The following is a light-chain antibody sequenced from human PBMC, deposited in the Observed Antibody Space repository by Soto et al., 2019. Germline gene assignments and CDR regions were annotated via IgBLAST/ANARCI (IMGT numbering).Light chain of an antibody. CDR3: QQYNSYGT. J-gene: IGKJ5*01. V-gene: IGKV1-5*01. CDR2: DAS. Sequence: DIQMTQSPSTLSASVGARVPITCRARQTISSWLAWFQQNPGKAPKLLIYDASSLQSGVPSRFSGSGSGTEFTLTISSLQPDDFATYYCQQYNSYGTFGQGTRLEIK. CDR1: QTISSW.